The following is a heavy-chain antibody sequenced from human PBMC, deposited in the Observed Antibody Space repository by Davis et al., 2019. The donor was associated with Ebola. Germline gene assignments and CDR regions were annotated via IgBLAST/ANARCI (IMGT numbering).Heavy chain of an antibody. D-gene: IGHD3-3*01. V-gene: IGHV3-74*01. J-gene: IGHJ6*02. CDR1: GFTFSSYW. CDR2: INSDGSST. CDR3: ARGEGGTVLRFLEWLGYYGMDV. Sequence: PAGSLRLSCAASGFTFSSYWMHWVRQAPGKGLVWVSRINSDGSSTSYADSVKGRFTISRDNAKNTLYLQMNRLRAEDTAVYYCARGEGGTVLRFLEWLGYYGMDVWGQGTTVTVSS.